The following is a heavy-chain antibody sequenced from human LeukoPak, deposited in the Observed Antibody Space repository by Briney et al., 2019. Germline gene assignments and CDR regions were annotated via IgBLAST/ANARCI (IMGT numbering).Heavy chain of an antibody. V-gene: IGHV4-4*07. J-gene: IGHJ4*02. CDR3: ARAWQWLPPDS. CDR1: GGSISSYY. D-gene: IGHD6-19*01. Sequence: PSETLSLTSTVPGGSISSYYWSWLRQPVGKGLEWIGRIHTSGSTNYNPSLKSRVSMSVDTSKNQFSLKVTSVTAADAAVYYCARAWQWLPPDSWGQGTLVTVSS. CDR2: IHTSGST.